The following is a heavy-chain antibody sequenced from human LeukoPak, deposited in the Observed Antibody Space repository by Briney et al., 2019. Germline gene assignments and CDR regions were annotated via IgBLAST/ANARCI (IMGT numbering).Heavy chain of an antibody. V-gene: IGHV3-30*18. CDR2: ISYDGSNK. CDR1: GFTFSSYG. CDR3: AKEPSSYSSSWYGMDV. D-gene: IGHD6-13*01. Sequence: GGSLRLSCAASGFTFSSYGMHWVRQAPGKGLEWVAVISYDGSNKYYADSVKGRFTISRDNSKNTLYLQMNSLGAEDTAVYYCAKEPSSYSSSWYGMDVWGQGTTVTVSS. J-gene: IGHJ6*02.